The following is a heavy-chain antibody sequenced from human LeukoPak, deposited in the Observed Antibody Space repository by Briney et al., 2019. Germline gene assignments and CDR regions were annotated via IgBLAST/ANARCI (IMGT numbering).Heavy chain of an antibody. V-gene: IGHV3-21*01. D-gene: IGHD5-12*01. CDR1: GFTFSSYS. CDR2: ISSSSSYI. Sequence: GGSLRLSCAASGFTFSSYSMNWVRQAPGKGLEWVSSISSSSSYIYYADSVKGRFTISRDNAKNSLYLQMNSLRAEDTAVYYCARVRYDSYYYYYMDVWGKGTTVTVSS. J-gene: IGHJ6*03. CDR3: ARVRYDSYYYYYMDV.